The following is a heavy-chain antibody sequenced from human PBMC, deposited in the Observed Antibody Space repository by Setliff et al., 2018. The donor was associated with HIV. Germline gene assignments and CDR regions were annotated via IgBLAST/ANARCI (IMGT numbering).Heavy chain of an antibody. D-gene: IGHD1-1*01. CDR1: DASITTATLY. CDR2: IHNSGTT. J-gene: IGHJ5*02. V-gene: IGHV4-30-4*08. CDR3: ARSNLEPTSRLFEP. Sequence: PPETLSLTCTVSDASITTATLYGHWPRQPPGTGPDWLGYIHNSGTTHYNPALECGLIISLDMSNNRFSLNLASVTAADTAVYYCARSNLEPTSRLFEPWGPVTLVTVSS.